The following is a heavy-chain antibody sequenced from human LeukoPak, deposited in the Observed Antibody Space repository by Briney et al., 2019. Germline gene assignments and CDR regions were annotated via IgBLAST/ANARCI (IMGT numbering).Heavy chain of an antibody. J-gene: IGHJ6*03. V-gene: IGHV3-48*03. D-gene: IGHD6-13*01. Sequence: PGGSLRLSCAASGFAFSSCEMNWVRQAPGKGLEWVSYISSSGSTIYYADSVKGRFTISRDNAKNSLYLQMNSLRAEDTAVYYCARDRIAAAGIYYYYYMDVWGKGTTVTISS. CDR1: GFAFSSCE. CDR2: ISSSGSTI. CDR3: ARDRIAAAGIYYYYYMDV.